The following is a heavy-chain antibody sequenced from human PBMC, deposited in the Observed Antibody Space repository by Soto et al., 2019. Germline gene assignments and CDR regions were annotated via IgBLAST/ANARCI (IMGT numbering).Heavy chain of an antibody. D-gene: IGHD6-13*01. CDR3: AKEAAAGLQLYFDC. CDR2: ISYDGSNK. V-gene: IGHV3-30*18. Sequence: QVQLVESGGGVVQPGRSLRLSCAASGFTFSSYGMHWVRQAPGKGLEWVAVISYDGSNKYYADSVKGRFTISRDNSKNALYLQMNSLRAEDTAVYYCAKEAAAGLQLYFDCWGQGTLVTVSS. CDR1: GFTFSSYG. J-gene: IGHJ4*02.